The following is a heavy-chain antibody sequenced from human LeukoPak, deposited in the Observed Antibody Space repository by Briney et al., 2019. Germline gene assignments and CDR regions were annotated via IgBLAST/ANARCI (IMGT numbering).Heavy chain of an antibody. V-gene: IGHV3-30-3*01. Sequence: PGGSLRLSCAASGFIFSNYAIHWVRQAPGKGLHWVAVISSDGSNKYYADSVKGRFTISRDNSKNTLYLQMNSLRAEDTAVYYCAKAYDFWSGYYKNFNYWGQGTLVTVSS. CDR1: GFIFSNYA. CDR3: AKAYDFWSGYYKNFNY. D-gene: IGHD3-3*01. J-gene: IGHJ4*02. CDR2: ISSDGSNK.